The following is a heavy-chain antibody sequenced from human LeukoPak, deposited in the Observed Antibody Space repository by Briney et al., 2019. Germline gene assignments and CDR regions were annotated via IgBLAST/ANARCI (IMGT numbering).Heavy chain of an antibody. CDR2: IYHSGST. Sequence: PSGTLSLTCAVSGGSISSSNWWSWVRQPPGKGLEWIGEIYHSGSTNYNPSLKSRVTISVDTSKNQFSLKLSSVTAADTAVYYCARGYSGSYGRFDYWGQGTLVTVSS. J-gene: IGHJ4*02. D-gene: IGHD1-26*01. V-gene: IGHV4-4*02. CDR3: ARGYSGSYGRFDY. CDR1: GGSISSSNW.